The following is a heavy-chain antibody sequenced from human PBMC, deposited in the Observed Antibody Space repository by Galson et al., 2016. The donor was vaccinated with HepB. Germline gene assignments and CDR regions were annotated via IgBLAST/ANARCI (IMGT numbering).Heavy chain of an antibody. D-gene: IGHD5-12*01. Sequence: SLRLSCAASGFTFSTYAMNWVRQAPGKGLEWVSAISGGGYNTYYADSVKGRFTISRDNSQNTLYLQMNRLGAGDTAVYYCAKAGYSGYDDYYYGLDVWGQGTTVTVSS. V-gene: IGHV3-23*01. CDR1: GFTFSTYA. J-gene: IGHJ6*02. CDR2: ISGGGYNT. CDR3: AKAGYSGYDDYYYGLDV.